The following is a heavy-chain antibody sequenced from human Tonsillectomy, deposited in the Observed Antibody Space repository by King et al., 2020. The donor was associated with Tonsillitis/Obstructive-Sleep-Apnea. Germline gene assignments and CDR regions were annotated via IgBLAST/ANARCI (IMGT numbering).Heavy chain of an antibody. D-gene: IGHD2-2*01. CDR3: AKEGLFGYCSSTSCSTYSDAFDI. J-gene: IGHJ3*02. CDR1: GFTFSSYA. Sequence: VQLVESGGGLVQPGGSLRLSCAASGFTFSSYAMSWVRQAPGKGLEWVSAISGSGGSTYYADSVKGRFTISRDNSKNTLYLQMNNLRAEDTAVYYCAKEGLFGYCSSTSCSTYSDAFDIWGQGTMVTVSS. V-gene: IGHV3-23*04. CDR2: ISGSGGST.